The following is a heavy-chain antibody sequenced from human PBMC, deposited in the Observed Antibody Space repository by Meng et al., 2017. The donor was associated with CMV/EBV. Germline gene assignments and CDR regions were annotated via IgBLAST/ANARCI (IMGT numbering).Heavy chain of an antibody. CDR2: INHSGST. CDR3: ARGWSAATDY. CDR1: GGSFSGYY. Sequence: SQTLSLTGAVYGGSFSGYYWSWIRQPPGKGLEWIGEINHSGSTNYNPSLKSRVTISVDTSKNQFSLKLSSVTAADTAVYYCARGWSAATDYWGQGTLVTVSS. V-gene: IGHV4-34*01. J-gene: IGHJ4*02. D-gene: IGHD3-3*01.